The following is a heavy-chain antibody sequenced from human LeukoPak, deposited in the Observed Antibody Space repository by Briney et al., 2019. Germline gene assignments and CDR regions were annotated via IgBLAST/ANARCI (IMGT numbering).Heavy chain of an antibody. D-gene: IGHD2-2*01. Sequence: ASVKVSCKASGYTFTSYDINWVRQATGQGLEWMGWMNPNSGNTGYAQKFQGRVTITRNTSTSTAYMELSSLRSEDTAVYYCARMYCSSTSCYYFDYWGQGTLVTVSS. J-gene: IGHJ4*02. V-gene: IGHV1-8*03. CDR3: ARMYCSSTSCYYFDY. CDR2: MNPNSGNT. CDR1: GYTFTSYD.